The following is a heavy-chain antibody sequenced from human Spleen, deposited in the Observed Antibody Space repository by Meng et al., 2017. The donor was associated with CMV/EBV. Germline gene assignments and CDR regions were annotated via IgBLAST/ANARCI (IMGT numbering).Heavy chain of an antibody. Sequence: ASVKVSCKASGYTFTGYYMHWVRQAPGQGLEWMGWINPKSGGTNYAQKFQGRVTMTRDTSINTAYMELSRLTSDDTAVYYCARSLYYDFWTDYYGNFDYWGQGTLVTVSS. V-gene: IGHV1-2*02. J-gene: IGHJ4*02. D-gene: IGHD3-3*01. CDR1: GYTFTGYY. CDR2: INPKSGGT. CDR3: ARSLYYDFWTDYYGNFDY.